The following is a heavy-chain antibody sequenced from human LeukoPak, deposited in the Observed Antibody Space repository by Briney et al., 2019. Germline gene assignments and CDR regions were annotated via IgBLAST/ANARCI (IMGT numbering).Heavy chain of an antibody. Sequence: SETLSLTCAVYGGSFSGYYWSWLRQPPGKGLEWIGEINHSGSTNYNPSLKSRVTISVDTSKNQFSLKLSSVTAADTAVYYCARCAYYYDSSGYYYFDYWGQGTLVTVSS. CDR1: GGSFSGYY. J-gene: IGHJ4*02. CDR2: INHSGST. V-gene: IGHV4-34*01. D-gene: IGHD3-22*01. CDR3: ARCAYYYDSSGYYYFDY.